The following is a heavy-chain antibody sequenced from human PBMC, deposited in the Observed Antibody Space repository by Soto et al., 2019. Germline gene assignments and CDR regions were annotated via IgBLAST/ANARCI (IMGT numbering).Heavy chain of an antibody. V-gene: IGHV4-34*01. CDR1: GGSFSGYY. J-gene: IGHJ4*02. CDR2: INHSGST. CDR3: ESVLGIAAFDY. Sequence: SETLSLTCAVYGGSFSGYYWSWIRQPPGKGLEWIGEINHSGSTNYNPSLKSRVTISVDTSKNQFSLKLSSVTAADTAVYYCESVLGIAAFDYWGQRHLVTVSS. D-gene: IGHD6-13*01.